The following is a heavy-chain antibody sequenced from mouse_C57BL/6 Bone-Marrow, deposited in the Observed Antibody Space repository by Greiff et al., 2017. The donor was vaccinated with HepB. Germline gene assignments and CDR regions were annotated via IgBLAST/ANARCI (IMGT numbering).Heavy chain of an antibody. Sequence: VQLQQPGAELVMPGASVKLSCKASGYTFTSYWMHWVKQRPGQGLEWIGEIDPSDSYTNYNQKFKGKSTLTVDNSSSTAYMQLSSLTSEDSAVYYCARYYGTYFDYWGQGTTLTVSS. CDR2: IDPSDSYT. V-gene: IGHV1-69*01. J-gene: IGHJ2*01. CDR3: ARYYGTYFDY. CDR1: GYTFTSYW. D-gene: IGHD2-1*01.